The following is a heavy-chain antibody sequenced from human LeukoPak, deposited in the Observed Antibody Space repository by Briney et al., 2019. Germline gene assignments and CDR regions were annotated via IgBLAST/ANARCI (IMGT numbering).Heavy chain of an antibody. CDR1: GFTFSSYG. CDR3: AKSMSSSWYSSFDY. D-gene: IGHD6-13*01. CDR2: ISGSGGST. Sequence: GGSLRLSCAASGFTFSSYGMHWVRQAPGKGLEWVSVISGSGGSTYYADSVKGRFTISRDNSKNTLYLQMNSLRAEDTAVYYCAKSMSSSWYSSFDYWGQGTLVTVSS. V-gene: IGHV3-23*01. J-gene: IGHJ4*02.